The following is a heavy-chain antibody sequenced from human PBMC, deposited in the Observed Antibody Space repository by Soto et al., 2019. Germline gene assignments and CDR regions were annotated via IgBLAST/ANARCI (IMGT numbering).Heavy chain of an antibody. J-gene: IGHJ4*02. V-gene: IGHV5-51*01. CDR1: AYKYSVYW. D-gene: IGHD5-18*01. CDR2: IYPEYSET. CDR3: VRQVGNSAMLGIHA. Sequence: PCTASAYKYSVYWIGWVRQLTGKGLEWLGHIYPEYSETSTNPSFHGRVTVSADKSNNIAYLQWSSLKASDTAIYYCVRQVGNSAMLGIHAWGQGTRVTVSS.